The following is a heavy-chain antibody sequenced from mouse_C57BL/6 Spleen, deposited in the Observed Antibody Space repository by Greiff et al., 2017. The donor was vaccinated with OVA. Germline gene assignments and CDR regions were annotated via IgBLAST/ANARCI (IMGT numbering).Heavy chain of an antibody. D-gene: IGHD4-1*01. Sequence: EVHLVESGEGLVKPGGSLKLSCAASGFTFSSYAMSWVRQTPEKRLEWVAYISSGGDYIYYADTVKGRFTISRDNARNTLYLQMSSLKSEDTAMYYCTRGGWDGFAYWGQGTLVTVSA. CDR3: TRGGWDGFAY. J-gene: IGHJ3*01. CDR2: ISSGGDYI. CDR1: GFTFSSYA. V-gene: IGHV5-9-1*02.